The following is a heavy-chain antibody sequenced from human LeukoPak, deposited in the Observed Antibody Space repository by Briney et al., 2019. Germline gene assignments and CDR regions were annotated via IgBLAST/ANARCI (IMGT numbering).Heavy chain of an antibody. CDR3: TRDGYSSGWRTTHFDY. D-gene: IGHD6-19*01. Sequence: GGSLRLSCAASGFTFSSYAMSWVRQAPGKGLEWVGFIRSKAYGGTTEYAASVKGRFTISRDDSKSIAYLEINSLKTGDTAVYYCTRDGYSSGWRTTHFDYWGQGTLVTVSS. CDR1: GFTFSSYA. CDR2: IRSKAYGGTT. V-gene: IGHV3-49*04. J-gene: IGHJ4*02.